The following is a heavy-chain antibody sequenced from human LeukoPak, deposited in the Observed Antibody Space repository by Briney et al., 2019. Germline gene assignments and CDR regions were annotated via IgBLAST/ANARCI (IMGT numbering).Heavy chain of an antibody. J-gene: IGHJ4*02. Sequence: SETLSLICTVSGGSITSNSFYWGWIRQPPGKGLEWIGTVYYTGITHYNPSLMSRITISVDTSKSHFSLDLNSVTAADTAVYYCARHGILTDHSVRYWGQGILVTVS. D-gene: IGHD3-9*01. CDR1: GGSITSNSFY. CDR3: ARHGILTDHSVRY. V-gene: IGHV4-39*01. CDR2: VYYTGIT.